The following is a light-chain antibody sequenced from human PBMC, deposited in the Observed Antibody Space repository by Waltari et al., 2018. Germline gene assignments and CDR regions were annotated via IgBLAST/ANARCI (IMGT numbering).Light chain of an antibody. V-gene: IGLV2-14*01. CDR3: SSYSSISFLV. CDR2: EVN. Sequence: QSALPQPASVSASPAPSITISCTGTSSAVGNYNYVPWYQQHPGKAPKLMIHEVNKRPAGVANRFSGSKSGDTASLTISGLQGEDEADYYCSSYSSISFLVFGSGTTVTVL. J-gene: IGLJ1*01. CDR1: SSAVGNYNY.